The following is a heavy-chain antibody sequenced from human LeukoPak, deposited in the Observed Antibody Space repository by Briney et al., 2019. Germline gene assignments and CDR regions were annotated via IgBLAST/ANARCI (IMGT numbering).Heavy chain of an antibody. D-gene: IGHD3-22*01. CDR1: GGTFSSYA. CDR2: IIPIFGTA. Sequence: SVKVSCKASGGTFSSYAISWVRQAPGQGLEWMGGIIPIFGTANYAQKFQGRVTITADKSTSTAYMELRSLRSDDTAVYYCARDRTRPPYYYDNSGYYPIDYWGQGTLVTVSS. V-gene: IGHV1-69*06. J-gene: IGHJ4*02. CDR3: ARDRTRPPYYYDNSGYYPIDY.